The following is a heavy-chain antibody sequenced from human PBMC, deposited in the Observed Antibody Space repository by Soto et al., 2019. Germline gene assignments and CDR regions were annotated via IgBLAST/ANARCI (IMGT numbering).Heavy chain of an antibody. CDR3: ARRWGTSFDF. Sequence: QVQLQESGPGLVKPSETLSLTCTVSGGSISSYYWSWIRQPPGKGLEWIGYIYYSGSTNYNPSLKSRVTISVDTSKNQCSLNVSSVTAADTAVYYCARRWGTSFDFWGQGTLVTVSS. D-gene: IGHD7-27*01. V-gene: IGHV4-59*01. J-gene: IGHJ4*01. CDR1: GGSISSYY. CDR2: IYYSGST.